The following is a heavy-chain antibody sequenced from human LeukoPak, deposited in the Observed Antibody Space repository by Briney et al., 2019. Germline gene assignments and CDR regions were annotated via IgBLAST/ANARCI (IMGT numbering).Heavy chain of an antibody. J-gene: IGHJ5*02. V-gene: IGHV3-48*02. CDR3: ARGLTVTTGRWFDP. Sequence: GGSLRLSCAASGFAFSSYSMDWVRQAPGKGLEWVSYISSSSSTIYYADSVKGRFTISRDNAKNSLYLQMNSLRDEDTAVYYCARGLTVTTGRWFDPWGQGTLVTVSS. CDR1: GFAFSSYS. D-gene: IGHD4-17*01. CDR2: ISSSSSTI.